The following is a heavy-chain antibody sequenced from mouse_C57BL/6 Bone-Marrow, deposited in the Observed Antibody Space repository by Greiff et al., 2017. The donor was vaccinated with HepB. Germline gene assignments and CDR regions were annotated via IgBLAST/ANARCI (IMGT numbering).Heavy chain of an antibody. Sequence: QVQLQQPGAELVKPGASVKLSCKASGYTFTSYWMHWVKQRPGQGLGWIGMIHPNSGSTNYNEKFKSKATLTVDKSSSTAYMQLSSLTSEDSAVYYCASYYYGSSYDYAMDYWGQGTSVTVSS. CDR1: GYTFTSYW. CDR2: IHPNSGST. V-gene: IGHV1-64*01. D-gene: IGHD1-1*01. CDR3: ASYYYGSSYDYAMDY. J-gene: IGHJ4*01.